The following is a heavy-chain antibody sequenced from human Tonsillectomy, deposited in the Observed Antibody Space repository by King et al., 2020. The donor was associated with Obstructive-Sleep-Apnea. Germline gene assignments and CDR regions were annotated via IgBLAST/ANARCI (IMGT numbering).Heavy chain of an antibody. J-gene: IGHJ4*02. D-gene: IGHD4-17*01. CDR2: ISYDGSDK. Sequence: VQLVESGGGVVQPGRSLRLSCAASGFTFSTYEMHWVLQAPGKGLEWVAVISYDGSDKYYEDSVKGRFTISRDNSKNTLSLQMNSLTTEDTAVFYCATYGDYPGSSFDYWGQGTLVTVSS. CDR3: ATYGDYPGSSFDY. V-gene: IGHV3-30*04. CDR1: GFTFSTYE.